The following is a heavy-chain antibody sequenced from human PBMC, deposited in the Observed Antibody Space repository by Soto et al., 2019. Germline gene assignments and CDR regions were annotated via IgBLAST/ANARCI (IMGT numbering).Heavy chain of an antibody. J-gene: IGHJ4*02. V-gene: IGHV3-21*01. Sequence: EVQLVESGGGLVKPGGSLGPSCEASGFTLVSISWNWVGRAPGKGLEWVSSIISSSSYIYYADSVKGRFTISRDNAKNSLYLQMNSLRAEDTAVYYCARVGYSSGPAGYWGQGTLVTVSS. CDR3: ARVGYSSGPAGY. D-gene: IGHD6-19*01. CDR2: IISSSSYI. CDR1: GFTLVSIS.